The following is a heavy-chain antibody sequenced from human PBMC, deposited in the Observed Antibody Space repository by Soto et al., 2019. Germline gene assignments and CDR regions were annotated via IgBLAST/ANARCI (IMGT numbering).Heavy chain of an antibody. CDR3: ARDAGLASAIDY. V-gene: IGHV4-31*02. J-gene: IGHJ4*02. CDR1: GDSVGRGGHY. Sequence: QVQLQESGPGLVKPSQTLSVTCSVSGDSVGRGGHYWTWIRQHPGKGLEWIGSIYWTGSTSYNPSLKSRVNISVDRSKNQFSLKVSSVTAADTAVYYCARDAGLASAIDYWGQGTLITVSS. CDR2: IYWTGST. D-gene: IGHD1-26*01.